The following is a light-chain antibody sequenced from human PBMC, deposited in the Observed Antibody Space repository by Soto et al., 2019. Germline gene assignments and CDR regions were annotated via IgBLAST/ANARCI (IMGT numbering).Light chain of an antibody. CDR1: QSVRSSH. Sequence: EIVLTQSPGTLSLSPGGRATLSCRASQSVRSSHLAWYQQKPGQAPRLLIYDVFNRATGIPARFSGSGSGTDFTLTISSLQPDDFATYYCQQYNSYSWTFGQGTKVDIK. J-gene: IGKJ1*01. V-gene: IGKV3-20*01. CDR3: QQYNSYSWT. CDR2: DVF.